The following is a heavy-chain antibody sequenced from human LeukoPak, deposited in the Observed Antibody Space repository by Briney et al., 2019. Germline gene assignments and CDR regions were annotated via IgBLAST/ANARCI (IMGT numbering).Heavy chain of an antibody. V-gene: IGHV3-7*01. Sequence: PGGSLRLSCAASGFTFSTYWMSWVRQAPGKGLEWVANIKQDGSEKYYVDSVKGRFTISRDNAKNSVYLQMNSLRVEDTAVYYCARDGWERQGAFDIWGQGTMVTVSS. CDR3: ARDGWERQGAFDI. CDR1: GFTFSTYW. D-gene: IGHD1-26*01. CDR2: IKQDGSEK. J-gene: IGHJ3*02.